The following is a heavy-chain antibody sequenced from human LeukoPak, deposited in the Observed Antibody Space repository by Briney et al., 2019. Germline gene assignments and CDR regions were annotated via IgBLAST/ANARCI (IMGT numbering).Heavy chain of an antibody. Sequence: APVKVSCRASGYTFTTYGINWVRQAPGQGLEWMGWIKTYNGDTNSAQNLQDRIIMTTDTSTGTAYMELRSLRSDDTAVYYCARDGGQQWLTNYYSYGMDVWGQGTTVTVSS. D-gene: IGHD6-19*01. J-gene: IGHJ6*02. V-gene: IGHV1-18*01. CDR1: GYTFTTYG. CDR3: ARDGGQQWLTNYYSYGMDV. CDR2: IKTYNGDT.